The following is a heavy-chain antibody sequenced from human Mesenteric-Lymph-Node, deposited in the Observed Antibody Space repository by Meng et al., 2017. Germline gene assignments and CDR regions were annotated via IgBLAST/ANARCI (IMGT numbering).Heavy chain of an antibody. V-gene: IGHV4-39*01. J-gene: IGHJ4*02. CDR2: IYHSGST. D-gene: IGHD3-10*01. CDR3: ARRRGGSGRDC. Sequence: HLQRQGAAPGLVKPSETLSLTCTVSGGSISSNGYYWDWVRQPPGKGLEWIGAIYHSGSTSYNPSLQSRVTMFVDTSKNQFSLMLTSVTATDTAVYYCARRRGGSGRDCWGQGTLVTVSS. CDR1: GGSISSNGYY.